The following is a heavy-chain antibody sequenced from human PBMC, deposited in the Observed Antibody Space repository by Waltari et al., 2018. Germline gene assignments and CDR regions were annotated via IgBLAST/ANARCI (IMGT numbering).Heavy chain of an antibody. V-gene: IGHV1-24*01. Sequence: QVQLVQSGAEVKKPGASVQVSCKVSGYTLTELSMSWVRLAPGKGLEWMGGFDPEDGETIYEQKFQGRVTMTEDTSTDTAYMELSSLRSEDTAVYYCATAAAGARNWFDPWGQGTLVTVSS. D-gene: IGHD6-13*01. CDR2: FDPEDGET. J-gene: IGHJ5*02. CDR1: GYTLTELS. CDR3: ATAAAGARNWFDP.